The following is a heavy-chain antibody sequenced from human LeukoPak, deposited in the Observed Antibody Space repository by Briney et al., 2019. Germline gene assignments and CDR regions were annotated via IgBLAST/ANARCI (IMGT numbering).Heavy chain of an antibody. CDR3: ANLNIAAAGTFDY. D-gene: IGHD6-13*01. Sequence: GGSLRLSCAASGFTFSSYAMSWVRQAPGKGLEWVSAVSGSGGSTYYADSVKGRFTISRDNSKNTLYLQMNSLRAEDTAVYYCANLNIAAAGTFDYWGQGTLVTVSS. CDR1: GFTFSSYA. V-gene: IGHV3-23*01. CDR2: VSGSGGST. J-gene: IGHJ4*02.